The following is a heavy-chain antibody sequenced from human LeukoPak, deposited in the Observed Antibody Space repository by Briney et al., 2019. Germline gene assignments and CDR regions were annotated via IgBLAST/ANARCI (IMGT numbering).Heavy chain of an antibody. CDR2: MNPNSGGT. J-gene: IGHJ3*02. Sequence: ASVKVSCKASGYTFTSYDINWVRQATGQGLEWMGWMNPNSGGTKYAQKFQGRVTMTRDTSISTAYMELSRLRSDDTAVYYCARLSWLRHACDIWGQGTMVTVSS. V-gene: IGHV1-2*02. CDR1: GYTFTSYD. D-gene: IGHD5-12*01. CDR3: ARLSWLRHACDI.